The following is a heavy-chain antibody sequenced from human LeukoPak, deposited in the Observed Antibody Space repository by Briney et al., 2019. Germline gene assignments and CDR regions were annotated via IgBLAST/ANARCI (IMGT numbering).Heavy chain of an antibody. CDR3: ARVTMVRGVPFEYFQH. V-gene: IGHV3-23*01. CDR2: ISGSGGST. CDR1: GFTFSSYA. D-gene: IGHD3-10*01. J-gene: IGHJ1*01. Sequence: GGSLRLSCAASGFTFSSYAVSWVRQAPGKGLEWVSAISGSGGSTYYADSVKGRFTISRDNSKNTLYLQMNSLRAEDTAVYYCARVTMVRGVPFEYFQHWGQGTLVTVSS.